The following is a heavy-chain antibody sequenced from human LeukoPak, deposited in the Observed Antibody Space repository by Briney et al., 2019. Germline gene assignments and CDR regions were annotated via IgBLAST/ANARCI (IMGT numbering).Heavy chain of an antibody. CDR1: GFIFSSFA. V-gene: IGHV3-23*01. CDR3: AKGIGSWELRAAFDY. J-gene: IGHJ4*02. D-gene: IGHD1-26*01. Sequence: TGGSLRLSCAASGFIFSSFAMSWVRQAPGKGLEWVSAISINGKSTYYADSEKGRFTISRDNSKNTLYLQMNSLRAEDTAVYYLAKGIGSWELRAAFDYWGQGALVTVSS. CDR2: ISINGKST.